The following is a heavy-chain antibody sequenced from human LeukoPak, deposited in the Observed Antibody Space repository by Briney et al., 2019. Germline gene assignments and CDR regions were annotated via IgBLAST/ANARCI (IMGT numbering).Heavy chain of an antibody. CDR2: IKEDGSEK. CDR1: GFTFSTYW. D-gene: IGHD4-17*01. V-gene: IGHV3-7*01. Sequence: GGSLRLSCEVSGFTFSTYWMTWVRQAPGKGLEWVANIKEDGSEKYYVDSVKGRFTISRDNAKNSLYLQMNSLRAEDTAVYYCARVTASYGDYFDYWGQGTLVTVSS. J-gene: IGHJ4*02. CDR3: ARVTASYGDYFDY.